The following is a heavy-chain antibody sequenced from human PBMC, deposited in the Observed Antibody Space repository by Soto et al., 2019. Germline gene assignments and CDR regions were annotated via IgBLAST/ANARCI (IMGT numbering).Heavy chain of an antibody. CDR2: IHYSGST. D-gene: IGHD3-10*01. CDR3: ARVWGGAFDI. Sequence: SETLSVTCTVSCGSISNDYWSWIRQPPGKGLEWIGYIHYSGSTNYSPSLKSRVTISVDTSKNQFSLKLSSVTAADTAVYYCARVWGGAFDIWGQGTMVTVSS. J-gene: IGHJ3*02. CDR1: CGSISNDY. V-gene: IGHV4-59*01.